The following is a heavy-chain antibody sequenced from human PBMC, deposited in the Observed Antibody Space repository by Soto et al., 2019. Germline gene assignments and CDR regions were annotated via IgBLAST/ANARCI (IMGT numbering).Heavy chain of an antibody. CDR1: GGSISGYY. CDR2: INHGGSA. J-gene: IGHJ1*01. D-gene: IGHD6-13*01. CDR3: ARYSSSWSKYVQH. Sequence: SETLSLTCTVSGGSISGYYWSWIRQTPGKRLEWVGDINHGGSANYNPSLKSRVTFSLDPSKNQFSLKLSSVIAADTAVYYCARYSSSWSKYVQHWGRDTLVTVSS. V-gene: IGHV4-34*01.